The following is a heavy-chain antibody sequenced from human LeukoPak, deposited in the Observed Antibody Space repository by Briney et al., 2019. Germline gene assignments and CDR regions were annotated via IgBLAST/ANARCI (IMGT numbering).Heavy chain of an antibody. J-gene: IGHJ4*02. V-gene: IGHV4-31*03. CDR3: ARVLNYYDNSGYYYYFDY. D-gene: IGHD3-22*01. CDR2: IHHSGST. CDR1: GASIASGGHY. Sequence: PSETLSLTCTVSGASIASGGHYWGWIRQHPEKGLEWIGYIHHSGSTHYDPSLKSRVSISIDTSRNQFSMKLSSVTAADTAVYFCARVLNYYDNSGYYYYFDYWGQGTLVTVSS.